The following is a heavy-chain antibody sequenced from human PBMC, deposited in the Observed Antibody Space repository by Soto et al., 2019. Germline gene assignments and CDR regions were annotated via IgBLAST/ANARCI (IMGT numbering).Heavy chain of an antibody. CDR2: IYYSGTT. CDR3: ARTQHYDDSSGHLWTGDNDF. D-gene: IGHD3-22*01. V-gene: IGHV4-31*03. CDR1: GGSISSGGYY. Sequence: SETLSLTCTVSGGSISSGGYYWSWIRQHPGKGLEWIGYIYYSGTTYYNPSLKSRVTISVDTSKNQFSLKLSSVTAADTAVYYCARTQHYDDSSGHLWTGDNDFWGQGTLVTVSS. J-gene: IGHJ4*02.